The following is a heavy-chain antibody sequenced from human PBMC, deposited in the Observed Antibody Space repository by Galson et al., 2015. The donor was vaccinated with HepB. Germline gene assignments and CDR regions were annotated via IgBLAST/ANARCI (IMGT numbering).Heavy chain of an antibody. V-gene: IGHV3-23*01. Sequence: LRLSCAASGFTFSTYAMSWVRQAPGKGLEWVSAISGSGGSTSYADSVKGRFTISRDNSKNTLDLQMNSLRVEDTAVYYCAKDLSPHFRYFDWFSPMDVWGRGTTVTVFS. CDR2: ISGSGGST. CDR3: AKDLSPHFRYFDWFSPMDV. J-gene: IGHJ6*03. CDR1: GFTFSTYA. D-gene: IGHD3-9*01.